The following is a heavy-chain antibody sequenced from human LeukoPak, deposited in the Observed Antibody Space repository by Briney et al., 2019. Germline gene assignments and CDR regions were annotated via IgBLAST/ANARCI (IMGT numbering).Heavy chain of an antibody. D-gene: IGHD3-16*01. Sequence: PSETLSLTCTVSGGSISSYYWSWIRQPPGKGLEWIGSIHYSGSTYYNPSLKSRVTISVDTSKNQFSLKLSSVTAADTAVYYCARGLRWRDRDAFDIWGQGTMVTVSS. CDR2: IHYSGST. CDR3: ARGLRWRDRDAFDI. J-gene: IGHJ3*02. V-gene: IGHV4-39*07. CDR1: GGSISSYY.